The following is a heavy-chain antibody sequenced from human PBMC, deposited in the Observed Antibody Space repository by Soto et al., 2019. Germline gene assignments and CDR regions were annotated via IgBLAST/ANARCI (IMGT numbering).Heavy chain of an antibody. CDR3: ARVPLAGLWCGWFDP. D-gene: IGHD3-10*01. Sequence: QVQLVESGGGVVQPGRSLRLSCAASGFTFSSYAMHWVRQAPGKGLEWVAVISYDGSNKYYAYSVKGRFTISRDNSKNTLYLPRNSLRDEDTAVYYCARVPLAGLWCGWFDPWGQGTLVTVSS. CDR2: ISYDGSNK. J-gene: IGHJ5*02. V-gene: IGHV3-30-3*01. CDR1: GFTFSSYA.